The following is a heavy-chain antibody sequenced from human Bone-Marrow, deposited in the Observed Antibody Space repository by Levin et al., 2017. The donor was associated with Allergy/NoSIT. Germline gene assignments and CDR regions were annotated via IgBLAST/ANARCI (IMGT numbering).Heavy chain of an antibody. CDR1: GYSFSNHW. CDR3: ATARVGATPSGAFDL. CDR2: IWPADSDT. V-gene: IGHV5-51*01. J-gene: IGHJ3*01. Sequence: GESLKISCKASGYSFSNHWIGWVRQMPGEGLEWMGIIWPADSDTRYSASFEGQVIISADKSINTAYLQWSTLKASDTAMYYCATARVGATPSGAFDLWGPGTMVTVSS. D-gene: IGHD1-26*01.